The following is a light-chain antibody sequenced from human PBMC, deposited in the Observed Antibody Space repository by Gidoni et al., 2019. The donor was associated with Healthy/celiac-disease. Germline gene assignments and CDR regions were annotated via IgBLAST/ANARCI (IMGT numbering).Light chain of an antibody. CDR2: GAS. CDR1: QSVRSSY. CDR3: QQYGSSPLFT. Sequence: EIVLTQSPVTLSLSPVERATLTCRASQSVRSSYLAWYQKKPGQAPRLLIYGASSRATGIPDRFSGSGSGTDFTLTISRVEPEDFAVYYCQQYGSSPLFTFGHGTKVDIK. J-gene: IGKJ3*01. V-gene: IGKV3-20*01.